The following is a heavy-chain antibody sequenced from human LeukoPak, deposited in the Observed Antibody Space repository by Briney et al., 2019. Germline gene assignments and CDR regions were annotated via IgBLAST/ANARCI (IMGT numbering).Heavy chain of an antibody. J-gene: IGHJ4*02. CDR3: ATEIADYYDSSGYRDY. V-gene: IGHV1-24*01. CDR2: FDPEDGET. D-gene: IGHD3-22*01. CDR1: GYTLTELS. Sequence: ASVKVSCKVSGYTLTELSMHWVRQAPGKGLEWVGGFDPEDGETIYAQKFQGRVTMTEDTSTDTAYMELSSLRSEDTAVYYCATEIADYYDSSGYRDYWGQGTLVTVSS.